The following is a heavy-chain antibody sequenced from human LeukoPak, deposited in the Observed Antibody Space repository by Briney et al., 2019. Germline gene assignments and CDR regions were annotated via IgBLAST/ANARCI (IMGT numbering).Heavy chain of an antibody. V-gene: IGHV3-21*01. J-gene: IGHJ4*02. Sequence: PGGSLRLSCVASGFTFSDHYMDWVRQAPGKGLEWVSSISSSSSYIYYADSVKGRFTISRDNAKNSLYLQMNSLRAEDTAVYYCARAPSFDYWGQGTLVTVSS. CDR1: GFTFSDHY. CDR3: ARAPSFDY. CDR2: ISSSSSYI.